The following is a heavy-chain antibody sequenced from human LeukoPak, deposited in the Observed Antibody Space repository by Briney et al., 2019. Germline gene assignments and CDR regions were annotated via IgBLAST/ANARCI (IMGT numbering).Heavy chain of an antibody. CDR1: GITFGTYA. J-gene: IGHJ4*02. Sequence: GGSLRLSCAASGITFGTYAMSWVRQAPGKGLEFFSFISVGSGSTYYADSVKVRFTISRDNSEKTLYLQVSSLTAEDTAVYYCAKGHSDYGTGFEWWGQGTVGTGSS. V-gene: IGHV3-23*01. D-gene: IGHD4-17*01. CDR2: ISVGSGST. CDR3: AKGHSDYGTGFEW.